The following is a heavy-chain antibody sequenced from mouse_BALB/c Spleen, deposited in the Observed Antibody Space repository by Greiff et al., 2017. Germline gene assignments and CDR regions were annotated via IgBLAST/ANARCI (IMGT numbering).Heavy chain of an antibody. CDR2: INPSNGRT. D-gene: IGHD4-1*01. CDR3: ARGGTGRYFDY. J-gene: IGHJ2*01. CDR1: GYTFTSYW. V-gene: IGHV1S81*02. Sequence: QVQLQQSGAELVKPGASVKLSCKASGYTFTSYWMHWVKQRPGQGLEWIGEINPSNGRTNYNEKFKSKATLTVDKTSSTAYMQLSSLASEDSAVYYCARGGTGRYFDYWGQGTTLTVSS.